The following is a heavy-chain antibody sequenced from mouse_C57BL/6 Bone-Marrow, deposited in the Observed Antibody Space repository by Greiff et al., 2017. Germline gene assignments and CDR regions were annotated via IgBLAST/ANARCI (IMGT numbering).Heavy chain of an antibody. CDR2: IWSGGST. CDR1: GFSLTSYG. Sequence: VMLVESGPGLVQPSQSLSITCTVSGFSLTSYGVHWVRQSPGKGLEWLGVIWSGGSTDYNAAFISRLSISKDNSKSQVFFKMNSLQADDTAIYYCARGRGYYFDYWGQGTTLTVSS. V-gene: IGHV2-2*01. CDR3: ARGRGYYFDY. J-gene: IGHJ2*01.